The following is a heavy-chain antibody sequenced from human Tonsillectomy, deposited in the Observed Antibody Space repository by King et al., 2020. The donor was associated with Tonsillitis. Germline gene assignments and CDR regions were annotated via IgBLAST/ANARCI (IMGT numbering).Heavy chain of an antibody. J-gene: IGHJ4*02. CDR1: GGSISSYY. CDR2: IYTSGST. Sequence: VQLQESGPGLVKPSETLSLTCTVSGGSISSYYWSWIRQPAGKGLEWIGRIYTSGSTNYNPSLKSRVTMSVDTSKNQFSLKLSSVTAAGTAVYYCAREPTSSYCGGDCYYFDYWGQGTLVTVSS. CDR3: AREPTSSYCGGDCYYFDY. D-gene: IGHD2-21*02. V-gene: IGHV4-4*07.